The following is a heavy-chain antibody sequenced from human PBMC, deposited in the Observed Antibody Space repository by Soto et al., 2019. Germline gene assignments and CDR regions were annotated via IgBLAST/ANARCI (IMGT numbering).Heavy chain of an antibody. CDR1: GGSISSYY. J-gene: IGHJ5*02. V-gene: IGHV4-59*01. Sequence: SDTLSLTCTVSGGSISSYYWSWIRQPPGKGLEWIGYIYYSGSTNYNPSLKSRVAISVDTSKNQFSLKLSSVTAADTAVYYCARVPLLSWFDPWGQGTLVTAPQ. D-gene: IGHD1-26*01. CDR3: ARVPLLSWFDP. CDR2: IYYSGST.